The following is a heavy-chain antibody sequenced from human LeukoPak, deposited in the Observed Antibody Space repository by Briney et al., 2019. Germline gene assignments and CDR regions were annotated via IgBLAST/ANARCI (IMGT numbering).Heavy chain of an antibody. D-gene: IGHD2-15*01. Sequence: GGSLRLSCAASGFTFSNAWMSWVRQAPGKGLEWVANIKQDGSEKYYVDSVKGRFTISRDNAKNSLYLQMNSLRAEDTAVYYCARSSGGSCYQSWGQGTLVTVSS. J-gene: IGHJ4*02. CDR2: IKQDGSEK. V-gene: IGHV3-7*01. CDR1: GFTFSNAW. CDR3: ARSSGGSCYQS.